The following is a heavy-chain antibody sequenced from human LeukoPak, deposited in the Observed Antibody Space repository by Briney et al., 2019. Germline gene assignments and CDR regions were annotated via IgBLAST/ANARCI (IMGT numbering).Heavy chain of an antibody. Sequence: GGSLRLSCAASGFTVSSNYMSWVRQAPGKGLEWVSVIYSGGSTYYADSVKGRFTISRDNAKNSLYLQMNSLRAEDTAVYYCAREQGIAAAGTTGGFDYWGQGTLVTVSS. V-gene: IGHV3-66*01. CDR2: IYSGGST. D-gene: IGHD6-13*01. CDR3: AREQGIAAAGTTGGFDY. CDR1: GFTVSSNY. J-gene: IGHJ4*02.